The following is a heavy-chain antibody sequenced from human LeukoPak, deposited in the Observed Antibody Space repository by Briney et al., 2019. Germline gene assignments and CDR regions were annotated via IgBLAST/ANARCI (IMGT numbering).Heavy chain of an antibody. CDR2: VNHSGST. J-gene: IGHJ4*02. Sequence: PSETLSLTCAVYGGSFSGYYWSWIRQPPGKGLEWIGEVNHSGSTNYNPSLKSRVTISVDTSKNQFSLKLSSVTAATTALYYCARLRDGDYGGYFDYWGQGTLVTASS. CDR1: GGSFSGYY. D-gene: IGHD4-17*01. CDR3: ARLRDGDYGGYFDY. V-gene: IGHV4-34*01.